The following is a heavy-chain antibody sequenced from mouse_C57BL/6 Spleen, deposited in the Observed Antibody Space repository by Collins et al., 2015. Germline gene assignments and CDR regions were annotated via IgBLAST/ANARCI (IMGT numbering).Heavy chain of an antibody. CDR2: IYPGDGDT. D-gene: IGHD3-3*01. CDR1: GYTFTSYW. Sequence: QVQLQQSGAELARPGASVKLSCKASGYTFTSYWMQWVKQRPGQGLEWIGAIYPGDGDTRYTQKFKGKATLTADKSSSTAYMQLSSLASEDSAVYYCARERELPGTHFDYWGQGTTLTVSS. V-gene: IGHV1-87*01. J-gene: IGHJ2*01. CDR3: ARERELPGTHFDY.